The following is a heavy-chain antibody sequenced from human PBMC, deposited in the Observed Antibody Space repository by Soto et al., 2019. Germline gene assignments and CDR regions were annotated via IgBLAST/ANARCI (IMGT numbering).Heavy chain of an antibody. CDR2: ISAYNGNT. Sequence: ASVKVSCKASGYTFTSYGISWVRQAPGQGLEGMGWISAYNGNTNYAQKLQGRVTMTTDTSTSTAYMELRSLRSDDTAVYYCARDGEVILTHAFDIWGQGTMVTVSS. J-gene: IGHJ3*02. CDR3: ARDGEVILTHAFDI. CDR1: GYTFTSYG. V-gene: IGHV1-18*01. D-gene: IGHD7-27*01.